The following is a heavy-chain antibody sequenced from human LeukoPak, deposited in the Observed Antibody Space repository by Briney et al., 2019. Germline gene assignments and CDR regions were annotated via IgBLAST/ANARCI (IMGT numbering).Heavy chain of an antibody. V-gene: IGHV3-23*01. J-gene: IGHJ2*01. CDR1: GFTFGDYT. CDR3: ARVVGRNWYLDL. Sequence: PGGSLRLSCTTSGFTFGDYTISWVRQAPGKGLEWVSGIYGRGGTTYYADSVKGRFIVSRDNSKNSLSLQMNSLRAEDTAVYYCARVVGRNWYLDLWGRGTHVTVSS. D-gene: IGHD1-14*01. CDR2: IYGRGGTT.